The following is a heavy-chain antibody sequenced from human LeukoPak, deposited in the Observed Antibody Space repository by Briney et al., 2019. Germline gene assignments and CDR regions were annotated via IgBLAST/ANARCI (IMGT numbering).Heavy chain of an antibody. CDR1: GFTFSAYS. CDR2: ISGGDNTI. Sequence: GGSLRLSCAASGFTFSAYSMNWVRQAPGKGLEWVSYISGGDNTIYYADSVKGRFTISRDNANGLLYLQMSSLGDEDTAIYYCAREGYNDYGTRYFDYWGQGTLVTVSS. CDR3: AREGYNDYGTRYFDY. V-gene: IGHV3-48*02. D-gene: IGHD4-17*01. J-gene: IGHJ4*02.